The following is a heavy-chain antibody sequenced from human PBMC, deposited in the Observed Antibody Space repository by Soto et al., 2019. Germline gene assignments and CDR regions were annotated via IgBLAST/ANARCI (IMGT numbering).Heavy chain of an antibody. CDR1: GFTFRNYA. CDR3: ASSKVRTYDETTNFYYNGFDS. D-gene: IGHD2-8*01. V-gene: IGHV3-23*01. CDR2: ISGSGEST. J-gene: IGHJ5*01. Sequence: EVQLLESGGNLVQPGESLTLACAASGFTFRNYAMSWVRQAPEKGLEWLSVISGSGESTYSADSVQGRFIISRDNSKNTLFLQLSRLRADDTAVYYCASSKVRTYDETTNFYYNGFDSWGQGTLVTVSS.